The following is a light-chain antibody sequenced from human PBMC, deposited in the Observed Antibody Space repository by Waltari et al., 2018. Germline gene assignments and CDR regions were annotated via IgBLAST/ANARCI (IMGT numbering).Light chain of an antibody. CDR1: QYITRY. V-gene: IGKV1-39*01. J-gene: IGKJ1*01. Sequence: DIQMTQSPSSLSASVVDRITITCRPSQYITRYLNWYQQKPGKAPKLLIYATSTLQTGVPSRFSATGSGTDFTLTISSLQPEDFSTYYSHQTYRPPRTFGHGTKVAIK. CDR3: HQTYRPPRT. CDR2: ATS.